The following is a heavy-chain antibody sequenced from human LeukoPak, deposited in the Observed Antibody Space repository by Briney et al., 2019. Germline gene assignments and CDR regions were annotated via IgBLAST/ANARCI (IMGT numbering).Heavy chain of an antibody. V-gene: IGHV3-7*01. CDR2: IKQDGSEK. CDR3: ARDLPNYYDSSGYDDAFDI. J-gene: IGHJ3*02. D-gene: IGHD3-22*01. CDR1: GFTFSNYA. Sequence: GGSLRLSCAASGFTFSNYAMSWVRQAPGKGLEWVANIKQDGSEKYYVDSVKGRFTISRGNAKNSLYLQMNSLRAEDTAVYYCARDLPNYYDSSGYDDAFDIWGQGTMVTVSS.